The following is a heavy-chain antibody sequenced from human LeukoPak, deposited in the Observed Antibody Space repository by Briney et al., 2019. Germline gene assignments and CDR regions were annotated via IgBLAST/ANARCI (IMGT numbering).Heavy chain of an antibody. V-gene: IGHV3-74*01. Sequence: GGSLRLSCAASGFTFSSYWMRWVRQAPGKGLVWVSRINSDGSSTSYADSVKGRFTISRDNAKNTLYLQMNSLRAEDTAVYYCASSKGAPGYSYGSPLDYWGQGTLVTVSS. CDR1: GFTFSSYW. CDR3: ASSKGAPGYSYGSPLDY. CDR2: INSDGSST. D-gene: IGHD5-18*01. J-gene: IGHJ4*02.